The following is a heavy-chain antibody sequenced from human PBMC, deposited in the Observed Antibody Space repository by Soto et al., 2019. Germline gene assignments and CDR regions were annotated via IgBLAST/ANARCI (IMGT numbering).Heavy chain of an antibody. CDR1: GYTFTSYA. Sequence: GASVKVSCKASGYTFTSYAMHWVRQAPGQRLEWMGWINAGNGNTKYSQKFQGRVTITRDTSASTAYMELSSLRSEDTAVYYCARDSLAALARRGFDPWGQGTLVTVSS. CDR2: INAGNGNT. CDR3: ARDSLAALARRGFDP. J-gene: IGHJ5*02. D-gene: IGHD6-6*01. V-gene: IGHV1-3*01.